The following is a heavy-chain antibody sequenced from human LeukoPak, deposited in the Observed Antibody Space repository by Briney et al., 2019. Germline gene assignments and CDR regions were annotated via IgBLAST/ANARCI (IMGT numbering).Heavy chain of an antibody. CDR2: ISDDGSNR. V-gene: IGHV3-33*06. Sequence: PGGSLRLSCAASGFKFSNYGIHWVRQAPGKGLEWVAVISDDGSNRYYAGSVKGRFTISRDNSKNTMYLQMNSLRAEDTAVYFCAKPGDDSGSYYSWYFDLWGRGTLVSVSS. J-gene: IGHJ2*01. CDR1: GFKFSNYG. CDR3: AKPGDDSGSYYSWYFDL. D-gene: IGHD3-22*01.